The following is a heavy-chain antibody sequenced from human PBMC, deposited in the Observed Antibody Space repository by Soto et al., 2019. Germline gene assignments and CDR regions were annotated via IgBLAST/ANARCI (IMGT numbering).Heavy chain of an antibody. V-gene: IGHV1-18*01. J-gene: IGHJ3*02. CDR2: ISPYNGNT. D-gene: IGHD5-12*01. Sequence: HVQLVQSGAEVKKPGASLKVSCKASGYTFISYGVSWVRQAPGQGLEWLGWISPYNGNTNYAQKFQGRITMTTETXXSXVXXXXXSXXTDXTXXXYCARDQTKWLTDAFDIWGQGTMVVVSS. CDR3: ARDQTKWLTDAFDI. CDR1: GYTFISYG.